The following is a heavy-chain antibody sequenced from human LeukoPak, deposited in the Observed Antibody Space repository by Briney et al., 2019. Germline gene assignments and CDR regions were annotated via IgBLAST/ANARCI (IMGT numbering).Heavy chain of an antibody. CDR1: GGTFSSYA. CDR3: ARDKSPYDSSGYRPEFDY. D-gene: IGHD3-22*01. J-gene: IGHJ4*02. V-gene: IGHV1-69*05. Sequence: SVKVSCKASGGTFSSYAISWVRQAPGQGLEWMGGIIPIFGTANYAQKFQGRVTMTTDTSTSTAYMELRSLRSDDTAVYYCARDKSPYDSSGYRPEFDYWGQGTLVTVSS. CDR2: IIPIFGTA.